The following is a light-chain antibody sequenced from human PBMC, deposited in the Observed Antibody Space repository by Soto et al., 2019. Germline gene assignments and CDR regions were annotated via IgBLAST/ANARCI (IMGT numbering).Light chain of an antibody. CDR2: TNS. J-gene: IGLJ1*01. CDR1: SSSIGSNS. Sequence: QSVLTQPPSASGTPGQRVTISCSGSSSSIGSNSVNWYQQLPRTAPKVLIYTNSQRPSGVPDRFSGSKSGTSASLAISGLQPEDEADYCCAAWDGSLNVYVFGTGTKLTVL. CDR3: AAWDGSLNVYV. V-gene: IGLV1-44*01.